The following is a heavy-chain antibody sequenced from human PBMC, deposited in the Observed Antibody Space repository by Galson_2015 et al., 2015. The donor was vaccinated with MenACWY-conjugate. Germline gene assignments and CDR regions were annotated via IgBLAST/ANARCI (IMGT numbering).Heavy chain of an antibody. CDR3: ARETMDWYAIDY. Sequence: AISGDIVSTNNVAWNWIRQSPSRGLEWLGRTYYRSKWYVDYAASVKSRITITPDTSRKQFSLQLKSVTPEDTAVYYCARETMDWYAIDYWGQGTRVTVSS. CDR1: GDIVSTNNVA. J-gene: IGHJ4*02. CDR2: TYYRSKWYV. V-gene: IGHV6-1*01. D-gene: IGHD3/OR15-3a*01.